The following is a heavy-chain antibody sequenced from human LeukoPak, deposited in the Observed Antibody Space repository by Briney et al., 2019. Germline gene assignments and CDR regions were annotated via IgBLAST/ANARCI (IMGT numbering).Heavy chain of an antibody. J-gene: IGHJ4*02. Sequence: ASVTVSCKASGYTFTDYYVHWVRQAPGQGFEWMGWGNPKSGGTNYAQRFQGRVTMTRDTSISTAYMELRRLRVDDTAVYYCARDFDTSGYYAGHWGQGTLVTVSS. CDR1: GYTFTDYY. D-gene: IGHD3-22*01. V-gene: IGHV1-2*02. CDR2: GNPKSGGT. CDR3: ARDFDTSGYYAGH.